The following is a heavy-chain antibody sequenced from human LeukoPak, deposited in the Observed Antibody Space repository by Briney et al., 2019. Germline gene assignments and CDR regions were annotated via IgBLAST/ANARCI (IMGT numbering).Heavy chain of an antibody. CDR2: IIPIFGTA. CDR3: ARVVEDIVVVPAATKYYYYYYMDV. CDR1: GGTFSSYA. V-gene: IGHV1-69*13. Sequence: SVKVSCKASGGTFSSYAISWVRQAPGQGLEWMGGIIPIFGTANYAQKFQGRVKITADESTSTAYMELSSLRSEDTAVYYCARVVEDIVVVPAATKYYYYYYMDVWGKGTTVTVSS. D-gene: IGHD2-2*01. J-gene: IGHJ6*03.